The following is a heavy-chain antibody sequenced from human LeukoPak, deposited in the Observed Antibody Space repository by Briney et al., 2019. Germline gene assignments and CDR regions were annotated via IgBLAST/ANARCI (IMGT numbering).Heavy chain of an antibody. V-gene: IGHV4-59*01. Sequence: SETLSLTCTVSGGSISSYYWSWIRQPPGKGLEWIGYIYYSGSTNYNPSLKSRVTISVDTSKNQFSLKLSSVTAADTAVYYCARGSPPYGDPPYYYYYGMDVWGQGTTVTVSS. CDR2: IYYSGST. D-gene: IGHD4-17*01. J-gene: IGHJ6*02. CDR1: GGSISSYY. CDR3: ARGSPPYGDPPYYYYYGMDV.